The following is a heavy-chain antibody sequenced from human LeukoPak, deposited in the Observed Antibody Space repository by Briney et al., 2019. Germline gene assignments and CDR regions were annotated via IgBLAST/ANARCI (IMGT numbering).Heavy chain of an antibody. CDR2: IYYSGST. J-gene: IGHJ4*02. CDR3: ARDLLSTAGYFDS. V-gene: IGHV4-59*01. Sequence: PSETLSLTCTVSGGSISSYYWSWIRQPPGKGLEWIGYIYYSGSTNYNPSLKSRVTISVDTSKNQFSLNLSSVTAADTAVYYCARDLLSTAGYFDSWGQGTQVTVSS. CDR1: GGSISSYY. D-gene: IGHD6-19*01.